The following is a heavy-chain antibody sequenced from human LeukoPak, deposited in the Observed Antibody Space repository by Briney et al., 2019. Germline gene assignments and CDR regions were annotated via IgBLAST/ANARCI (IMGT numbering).Heavy chain of an antibody. CDR1: GFTFSSYA. J-gene: IGHJ5*02. CDR2: ISGSGGST. V-gene: IGHV3-23*01. D-gene: IGHD2-2*01. Sequence: GGSLRLSCAAPGFTFSSYAMSWVRQAPGKGLEWVSAISGSGGSTYYADSVKGRFTISRDNSKNTLYLQMNSLRAEDTAVYYCAKQAYIVVVPAAPAGRWFDPWGQGTLVTVSS. CDR3: AKQAYIVVVPAAPAGRWFDP.